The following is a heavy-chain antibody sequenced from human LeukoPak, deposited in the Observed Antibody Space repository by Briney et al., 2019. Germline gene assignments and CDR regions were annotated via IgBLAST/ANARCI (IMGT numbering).Heavy chain of an antibody. J-gene: IGHJ4*02. Sequence: PSETLSLTCTVSGGSISSYYWSWIRQPPGKGLEWIGYIYYSGSTNYNPSLKSRVTISVDTSKNQFSLKLSSVTAAGTAVYYCARVEGSSGWYLLGYWGQGTLVTVSS. CDR1: GGSISSYY. CDR2: IYYSGST. V-gene: IGHV4-59*01. CDR3: ARVEGSSGWYLLGY. D-gene: IGHD6-19*01.